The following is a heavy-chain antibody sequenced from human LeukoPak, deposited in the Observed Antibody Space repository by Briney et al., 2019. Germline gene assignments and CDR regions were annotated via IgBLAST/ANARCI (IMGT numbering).Heavy chain of an antibody. Sequence: GGSLRLSCAASGFTFSSYSMNWVRQAPGKGLEWVSYISSSRSTIYYADSVKGRFTISRDNAKNSLYLQMNSLRAEDTAVYYCARDSGSYEDGFDYWGQGTLVTVSS. D-gene: IGHD1-26*01. CDR3: ARDSGSYEDGFDY. CDR1: GFTFSSYS. J-gene: IGHJ4*02. V-gene: IGHV3-48*04. CDR2: ISSSRSTI.